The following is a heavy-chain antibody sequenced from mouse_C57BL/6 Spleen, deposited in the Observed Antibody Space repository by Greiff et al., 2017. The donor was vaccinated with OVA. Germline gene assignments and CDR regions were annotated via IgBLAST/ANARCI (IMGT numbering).Heavy chain of an antibody. CDR3: ARAATGAMDY. J-gene: IGHJ4*01. CDR1: GYTFTSYW. Sequence: QVQLQQPGAELVMPGASVKLSCKASGYTFTSYWMHWVKQRPGQGLEWIGMIHPNSGSTNYNEKFKSKATLTVDKSSSTAYMQLSSLTSEDSAVYYCARAATGAMDYWGQGTSVTVSS. V-gene: IGHV1-64*01. D-gene: IGHD1-2*01. CDR2: IHPNSGST.